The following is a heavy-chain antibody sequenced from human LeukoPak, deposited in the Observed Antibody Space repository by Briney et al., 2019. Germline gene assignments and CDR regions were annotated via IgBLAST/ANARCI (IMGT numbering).Heavy chain of an antibody. Sequence: GGSLRLSCAASGFTFSSYSMNWVRQAPGKGLEWVSSISSSSSYIYYADSVKGRFTISGDNAKNSLYLQMNSLRAEDTAVYYCARATYPDCSSTSCYPDYWGQGTLVTVSS. CDR3: ARATYPDCSSTSCYPDY. D-gene: IGHD2-2*01. J-gene: IGHJ4*02. V-gene: IGHV3-21*01. CDR1: GFTFSSYS. CDR2: ISSSSSYI.